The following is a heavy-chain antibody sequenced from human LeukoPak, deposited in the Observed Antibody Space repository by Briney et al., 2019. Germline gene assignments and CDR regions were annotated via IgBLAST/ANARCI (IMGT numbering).Heavy chain of an antibody. CDR3: ARELLGYCSSTSCYWFDP. Sequence: SETLSLTCTVSGGSISSYSWSWIRQPPGKGLERMWRIYTSGSTNYNPSPKSRVTMSVDASTNKFSLKLSSVTAAETAVYYCARELLGYCSSTSCYWFDPWGQGTLVTVSS. CDR1: GGSISSYS. V-gene: IGHV4-4*07. J-gene: IGHJ5*02. CDR2: IYTSGST. D-gene: IGHD2-2*01.